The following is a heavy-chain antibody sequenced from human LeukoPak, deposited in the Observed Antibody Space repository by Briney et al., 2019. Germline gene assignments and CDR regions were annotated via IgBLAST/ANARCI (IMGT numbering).Heavy chain of an antibody. J-gene: IGHJ4*02. CDR2: ISHNEDT. CDR3: TRRANNGSPGI. CDR1: GFPFSSYW. D-gene: IGHD1-26*01. V-gene: IGHV4-34*01. Sequence: GSLRLSCVASGFPFSSYWMTWIRQPPGKGLEWMGEISHNEDTNYNPSLKSRVTMSVDASRKQFSLKLSSVTAADTAVYYCTRRANNGSPGIWGQGTLVTVSS.